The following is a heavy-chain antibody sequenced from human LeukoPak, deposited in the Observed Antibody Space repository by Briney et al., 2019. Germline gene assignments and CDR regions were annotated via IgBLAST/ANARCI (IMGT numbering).Heavy chain of an antibody. Sequence: SETLSLTCTVSGGSISSSSYYWGWIRQPPGKGLEWIGEINHSGSTNYNPSLKSRVTISVDTSKNQFSLKLSSVSAADTAVYYCARQPYDSDSSGYLNWFDPWGQGTLVTVSS. CDR1: GGSISSSSYY. CDR3: ARQPYDSDSSGYLNWFDP. J-gene: IGHJ5*02. D-gene: IGHD3-22*01. V-gene: IGHV4-39*01. CDR2: INHSGST.